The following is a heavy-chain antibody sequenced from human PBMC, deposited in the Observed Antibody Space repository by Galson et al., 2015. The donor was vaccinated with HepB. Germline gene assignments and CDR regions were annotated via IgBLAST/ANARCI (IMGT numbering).Heavy chain of an antibody. CDR2: INPNSGGT. CDR1: GYTFTGYY. CDR3: ASPGRDTANRFVNY. J-gene: IGHJ4*02. Sequence: SVKVSCKASGYTFTGYYMHWVRQAPGQGLEWMGRINPNSGGTNYAQKFQGRVTTTRDTSISTAYMELSSLTSDDTAFYFCASPGRDTANRFVNYWGQGTLVTVSS. V-gene: IGHV1-2*06. D-gene: IGHD5-18*01.